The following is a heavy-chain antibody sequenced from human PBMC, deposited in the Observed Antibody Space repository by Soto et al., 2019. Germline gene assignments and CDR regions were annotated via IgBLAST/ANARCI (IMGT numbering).Heavy chain of an antibody. CDR1: GFTFSSHT. CDR2: ISATGSDI. CDR3: ARGYDVVRVPVAIRVGYFDH. V-gene: IGHV3-21*01. D-gene: IGHD2-2*02. Sequence: EVDLVESGGGLAKPGGALRLSCTDSGFTFSSHTMNWVRQAPGKGLEWVSSISATGSDIYYGDSVMGRFTISRDNAKKSPYLQLNNLGVEDTAVYYCARGYDVVRVPVAIRVGYFDHWGQGTVVTVSS. J-gene: IGHJ4*02.